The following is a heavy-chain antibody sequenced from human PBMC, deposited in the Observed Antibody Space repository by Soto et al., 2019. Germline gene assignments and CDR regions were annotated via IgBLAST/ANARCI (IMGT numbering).Heavy chain of an antibody. V-gene: IGHV3-48*02. CDR3: ARLGSNYETLYYYYGMDV. CDR1: GFTFSSYS. CDR2: ISSSSSTI. Sequence: PGGSLRLSCAASGFTFSSYSMNWVRQAPGKGLEWVSYISSSSSTIYYADSVKGRFTISRDNAKNSLYLQMNSLRDEDTAVYYCARLGSNYETLYYYYGMDVWGQGTTVTVSS. J-gene: IGHJ6*02. D-gene: IGHD4-4*01.